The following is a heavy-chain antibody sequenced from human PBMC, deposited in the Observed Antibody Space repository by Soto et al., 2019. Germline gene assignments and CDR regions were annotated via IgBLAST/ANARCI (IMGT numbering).Heavy chain of an antibody. V-gene: IGHV4-31*03. D-gene: IGHD3-22*01. Sequence: PSETLSLTCSVSGDSIRSGLYYWTWIRQQPGKGLEWIGNIHYSGTTFYNPSLKSRITTSVDTSRKQFSLNLASVTAADTAVYYCARVGYDNSGFDYWGQGTLVTVSS. CDR3: ARVGYDNSGFDY. J-gene: IGHJ4*02. CDR2: IHYSGTT. CDR1: GDSIRSGLYY.